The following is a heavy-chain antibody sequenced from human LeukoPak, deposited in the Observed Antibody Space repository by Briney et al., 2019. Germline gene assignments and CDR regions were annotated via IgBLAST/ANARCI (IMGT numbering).Heavy chain of an antibody. CDR3: ASLLGGSYWLGAFDI. CDR1: GYTFTGYY. J-gene: IGHJ3*02. Sequence: ASVKVSCKASGYTFTGYYMHWVRQAPGQGLEWMGWINPNSGGTNYAQKFQGRVTMTRNTSISTAYMELSRLRSDDTAVYYCASLLGGSYWLGAFDIWGQGTMVTVSS. D-gene: IGHD1-26*01. V-gene: IGHV1-2*02. CDR2: INPNSGGT.